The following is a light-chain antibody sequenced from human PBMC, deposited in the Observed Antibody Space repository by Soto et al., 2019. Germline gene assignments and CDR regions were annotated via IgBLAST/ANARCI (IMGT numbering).Light chain of an antibody. J-gene: IGKJ4*01. Sequence: DIQMTQSPSTLSASVGDRVTITCRASQSISSWLAWYQQKPGKAPKLLIHEASRLKSGVPSSFSDSESGTEFTLTISGLHAEDSATYYCQQYTNFPLTFGGGTKVEIK. CDR3: QQYTNFPLT. CDR1: QSISSW. V-gene: IGKV1-5*01. CDR2: EAS.